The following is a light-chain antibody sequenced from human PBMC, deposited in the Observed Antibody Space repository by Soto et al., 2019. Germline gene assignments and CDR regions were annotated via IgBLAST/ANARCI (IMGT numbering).Light chain of an antibody. J-gene: IGLJ1*01. CDR1: SSDVGNYNY. CDR3: SSYTTSGTRV. CDR2: DVS. Sequence: QSALTQPASVSGSPGQSITISCTGTSSDVGNYNYVSWYQQHPAKAPKLMVYDVSNRPSGVSNRFSGSKSGNTASLTISGLQAEDEADYYCSSYTTSGTRVFGTGTRSPS. V-gene: IGLV2-14*01.